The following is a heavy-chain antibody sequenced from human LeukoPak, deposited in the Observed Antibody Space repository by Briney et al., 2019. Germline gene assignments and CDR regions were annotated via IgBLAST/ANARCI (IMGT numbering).Heavy chain of an antibody. D-gene: IGHD4-23*01. CDR2: IYSGGST. J-gene: IGHJ4*02. V-gene: IGHV3-53*01. CDR1: GFTVSSNY. Sequence: PGRSLRLSCAASGFTVSSNYMSWVRQAPGKGLEWVSVIYSGGSTYYADSVKGRFAISRDNSKNTLYLQMNSLRAEDTAVYYCASTSDYGGKLVCDCGQGTLVTVSS. CDR3: ASTSDYGGKLVCD.